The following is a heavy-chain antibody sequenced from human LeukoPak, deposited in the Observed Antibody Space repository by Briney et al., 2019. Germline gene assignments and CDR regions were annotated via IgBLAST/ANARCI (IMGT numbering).Heavy chain of an antibody. CDR2: IYSGGSP. V-gene: IGHV3-53*01. CDR1: GFTVSSND. Sequence: GGSLRLSCAASGFTVSSNDMSWVRQAPGKGLEWVSVIYSGGSPYYADSVKGRFTISRDNSKNTLYLQMNSLRAEDTAVYYCARDRSGYSGYDFFDYWGQGALVTVSS. CDR3: ARDRSGYSGYDFFDY. D-gene: IGHD5-12*01. J-gene: IGHJ4*02.